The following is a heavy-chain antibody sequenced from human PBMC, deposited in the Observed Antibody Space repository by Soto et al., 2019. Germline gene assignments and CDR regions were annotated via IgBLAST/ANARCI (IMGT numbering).Heavy chain of an antibody. V-gene: IGHV3-21*06. D-gene: IGHD6-13*01. CDR1: AFAFNSYS. Sequence: EVQLVESGGGLVKPGGSLRLSCTASAFAFNSYSMNWVRQAPGKGLEWVSSISSSSRYTYYSDSVKGRFTVSRDNAKNSLYLQVNGLGAEDSAVYDCARDLAAGPGPFDSWGQGTLVTVSS. CDR3: ARDLAAGPGPFDS. J-gene: IGHJ4*02. CDR2: ISSSSRYT.